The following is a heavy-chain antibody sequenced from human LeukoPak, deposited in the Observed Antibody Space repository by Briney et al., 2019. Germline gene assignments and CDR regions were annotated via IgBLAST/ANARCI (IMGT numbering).Heavy chain of an antibody. CDR1: GGSISSSSYY. D-gene: IGHD3-22*01. CDR3: ARDDSSGYLYYFDY. CDR2: IYYSGST. V-gene: IGHV4-39*02. Sequence: SETLSLTCTVSGGSISSSSYYWGSIRQPPGKGLEWIGSIYYSGSTYYNPSLKSRVTISVDTSKNQFSLKLSSVTAADTAVYYCARDDSSGYLYYFDYWGQGTLVTVSS. J-gene: IGHJ4*02.